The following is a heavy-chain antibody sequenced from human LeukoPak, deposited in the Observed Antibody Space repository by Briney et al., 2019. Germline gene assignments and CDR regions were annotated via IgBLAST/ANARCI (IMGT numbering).Heavy chain of an antibody. CDR2: IYTSGST. D-gene: IGHD5-18*01. CDR1: GGSISSGSYY. J-gene: IGHJ4*02. V-gene: IGHV4-61*02. CDR3: AREGFTVDTAMVDY. Sequence: SQTLSLTCTVSGGSISSGSYYWSWIRQPAGKGLEWIGRIYTSGSTNYNPSLKSRVTISVDTSKTQFSRKLSSVTAADTAVYYCAREGFTVDTAMVDYWGQGTLVTVSS.